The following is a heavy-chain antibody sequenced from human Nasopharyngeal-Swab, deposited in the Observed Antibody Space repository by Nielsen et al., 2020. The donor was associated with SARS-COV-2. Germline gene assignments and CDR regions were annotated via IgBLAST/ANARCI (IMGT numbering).Heavy chain of an antibody. D-gene: IGHD3-3*01. Sequence: GGSLISCAASGLTFSSYAMSWVRQAPGKGLEWVSVIYSGGSSTYYADSVKGRFTISRDNSKNTLYLQMNSLRAEDTAVYYCAKWSHYDFWSGYSNWGQGTLVTVSS. CDR2: IYSGGSST. CDR3: AKWSHYDFWSGYSN. J-gene: IGHJ4*02. CDR1: GLTFSSYA. V-gene: IGHV3-23*03.